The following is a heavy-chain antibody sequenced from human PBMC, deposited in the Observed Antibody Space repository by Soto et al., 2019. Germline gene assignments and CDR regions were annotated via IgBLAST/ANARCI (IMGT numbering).Heavy chain of an antibody. CDR3: ARGRYCLTGRCFPNWFDS. J-gene: IGHJ5*01. CDR2: IYKSTTT. D-gene: IGHD2-15*01. CDR1: GDSISTVDYF. Sequence: SETLSLTCSVSGDSISTVDYFWAWIRQPPGQALEYIGYIYKSTTTYYNPSFESRVAISLDTSKSRFSLNVTSVTAADTAVYFCARGRYCLTGRCFPNWFDSSGQGTLVTVSS. V-gene: IGHV4-30-4*01.